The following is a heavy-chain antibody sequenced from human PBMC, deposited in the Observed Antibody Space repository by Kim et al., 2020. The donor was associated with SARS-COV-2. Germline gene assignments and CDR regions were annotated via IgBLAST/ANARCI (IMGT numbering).Heavy chain of an antibody. CDR3: ATKRSLDY. V-gene: IGHV3-7*03. J-gene: IGHJ4*02. D-gene: IGHD3-10*01. CDR1: GLTFSYYW. CDR2: IKQDGSEK. Sequence: GGSLRLSCGASGLTFSYYWMNWVRQAPGKGLEWVASIKQDGSEKYYVDSVKGRFTISRDNAKNSVYLQINSLRAEDTAVYYCATKRSLDYWGQGTLVTVSS.